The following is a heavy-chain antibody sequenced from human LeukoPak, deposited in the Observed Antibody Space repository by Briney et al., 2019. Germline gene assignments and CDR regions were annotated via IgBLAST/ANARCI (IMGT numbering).Heavy chain of an antibody. CDR3: ASQVVIVPAPPREFDY. CDR1: GGSISSSSYY. Sequence: SETLSLTCTVSGGSISSSSYYWGWIRQPPGKGLECIGSIYYSGSTYYNPSLKSRVSISVDMSKNQFSLRLNSVTDADTAVYYCASQVVIVPAPPREFDYWGQGTLVTVSS. CDR2: IYYSGST. V-gene: IGHV4-39*07. J-gene: IGHJ4*02. D-gene: IGHD2-2*01.